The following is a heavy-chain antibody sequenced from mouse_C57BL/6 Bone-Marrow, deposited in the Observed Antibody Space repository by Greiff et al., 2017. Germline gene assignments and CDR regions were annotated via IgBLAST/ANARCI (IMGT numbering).Heavy chain of an antibody. D-gene: IGHD1-1*01. V-gene: IGHV5-9-1*02. Sequence: EVQVVESGEGLVKPGGSLKLSCAASGFTFSSYAMSWVRQTPEKRLEWVAYISSGGDYIYYAETVKGRVTISRDNARNTLYLQLSRLKSEDTAMYYCTRDGYDGSSYNCDYWGQGTTLTVSA. CDR2: ISSGGDYI. J-gene: IGHJ2*01. CDR3: TRDGYDGSSYNCDY. CDR1: GFTFSSYA.